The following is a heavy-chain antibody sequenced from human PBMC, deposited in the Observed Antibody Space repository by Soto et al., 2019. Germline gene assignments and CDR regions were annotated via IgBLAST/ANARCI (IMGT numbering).Heavy chain of an antibody. J-gene: IGHJ6*02. Sequence: ASVKVSCKASGYTFTSYAMHWVRQAPGQRLEWMGWINAGNGNTKYSQKLKGRVTITRDTSASTAYMELSSLRSEDTAFYYCARITMIVVVPRDYGMDVWGQGTTVTVSS. D-gene: IGHD3-22*01. CDR3: ARITMIVVVPRDYGMDV. CDR1: GYTFTSYA. CDR2: INAGNGNT. V-gene: IGHV1-3*01.